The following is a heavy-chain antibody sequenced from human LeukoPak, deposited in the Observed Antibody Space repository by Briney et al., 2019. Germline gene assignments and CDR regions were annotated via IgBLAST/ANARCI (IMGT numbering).Heavy chain of an antibody. V-gene: IGHV4-59*12. J-gene: IGHJ4*02. CDR3: ARVSASSGWYFDY. D-gene: IGHD6-19*01. CDR1: GGSISSYY. Sequence: PSETLSLTCTVSGGSISSYYWSWIRQPPGKGLEWIGYIYYSGSTNYNPSLKSRVTISVDTSKNQFSLKLSSVTAADTAVYYCARVSASSGWYFDYWGQGTLVTVSS. CDR2: IYYSGST.